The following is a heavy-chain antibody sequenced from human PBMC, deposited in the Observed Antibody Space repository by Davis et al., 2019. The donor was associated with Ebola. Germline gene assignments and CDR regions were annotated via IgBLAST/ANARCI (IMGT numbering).Heavy chain of an antibody. V-gene: IGHV3-7*01. CDR3: ARVDGDYYYGMDV. Sequence: GESLKISCAASGFTFSSYWMSWVRQAPGKGLEWVANIKQDGSEKYYVDSVKGRFTISRDNAKNSLYLQMNSLRAEDTAVYYCARVDGDYYYGMDVWGQGTTVTVSS. CDR1: GFTFSSYW. D-gene: IGHD4-17*01. J-gene: IGHJ6*02. CDR2: IKQDGSEK.